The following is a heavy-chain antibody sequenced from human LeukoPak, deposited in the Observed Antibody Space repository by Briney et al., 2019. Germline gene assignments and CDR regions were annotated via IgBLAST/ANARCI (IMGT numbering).Heavy chain of an antibody. Sequence: PGGSLRLSCAASGFTFSNYWMRWVRQAPGKGLVWVSRINSDGGSTSYADSVKGRFTISRDNAKNTLYLQMNSLRAEDTAVYYCARVSSGSYFGYYYYYMDVWGKGTTVTVSS. CDR2: INSDGGST. CDR1: GFTFSNYW. V-gene: IGHV3-74*01. J-gene: IGHJ6*03. CDR3: ARVSSGSYFGYYYYYMDV. D-gene: IGHD1-26*01.